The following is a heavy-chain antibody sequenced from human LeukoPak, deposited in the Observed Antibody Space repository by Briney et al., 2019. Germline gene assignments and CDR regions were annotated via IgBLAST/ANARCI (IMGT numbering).Heavy chain of an antibody. CDR1: GYSFTSYW. CDR2: IYPGDSDT. CDR3: ARMPLGYCSGGSCRALYYFDY. V-gene: IGHV5-51*01. Sequence: GESLKISCKGSGYSFTSYWIGRVRQMPGKGLEQMGIIYPGDSDTRYSPSFQGQVTISADKSISTAYLQWSSLKASDTAMYYCARMPLGYCSGGSCRALYYFDYWGQGTLVTVSS. D-gene: IGHD2-15*01. J-gene: IGHJ4*02.